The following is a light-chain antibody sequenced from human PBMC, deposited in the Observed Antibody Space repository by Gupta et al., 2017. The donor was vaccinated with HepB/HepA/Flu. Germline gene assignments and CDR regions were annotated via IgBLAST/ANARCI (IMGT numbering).Light chain of an antibody. CDR1: SSDVGGFDY. J-gene: IGLJ2*01. CDR2: DVS. V-gene: IGLV2-14*01. CDR3: SSYTSGSTLVV. Sequence: QSALTQLASVSGSTGQSITISCTGTSSDVGGFDYVSWYQQYPGKAPKVMIYDVSNRPSGVSNRLSGSTSGNTASLTIPGLQAEDEAAYYCSSYTSGSTLVVFGGGTKLTVL.